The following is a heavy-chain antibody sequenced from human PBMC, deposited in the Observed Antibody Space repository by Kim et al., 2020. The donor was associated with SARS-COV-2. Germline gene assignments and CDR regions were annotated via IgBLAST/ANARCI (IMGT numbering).Heavy chain of an antibody. CDR3: AAAAGTSLDYYGMDV. Sequence: ASVKVSCKASGYTFTSYYMHWVRQAPGQGLEWMGIINPSGGSTSYAQKFQGRVTMTRDTSTSTVYMELSSLRSEDTAVYYCAAAAGTSLDYYGMDVWGQGTTVTVSS. V-gene: IGHV1-46*01. CDR2: INPSGGST. J-gene: IGHJ6*02. D-gene: IGHD6-13*01. CDR1: GYTFTSYY.